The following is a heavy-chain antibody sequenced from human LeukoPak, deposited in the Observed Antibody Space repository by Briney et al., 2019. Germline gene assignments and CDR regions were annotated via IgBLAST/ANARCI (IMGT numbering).Heavy chain of an antibody. V-gene: IGHV4-39*01. J-gene: IGHJ4*02. Sequence: TSETLSLTCTVSGGSTSSSSYYWGWIRQPPGKGLEWIGIIYYSGSTYYNPSLKSRVTISVDTSKNQFSLKLSSVTAADTAVYYCARHSDTAMVDYFDYWGQGTLVTVSS. CDR3: ARHSDTAMVDYFDY. CDR1: GGSTSSSSYY. CDR2: IYYSGST. D-gene: IGHD5-18*01.